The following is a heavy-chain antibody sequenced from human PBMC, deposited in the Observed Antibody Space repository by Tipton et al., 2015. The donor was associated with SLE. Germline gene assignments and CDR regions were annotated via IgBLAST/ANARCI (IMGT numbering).Heavy chain of an antibody. CDR2: IIPVFGTA. CDR3: ARGSSSWVKYFDY. J-gene: IGHJ4*02. D-gene: IGHD6-6*01. Sequence: QVQLVQSGSELKKPGASVKVSCKASGGSFSNYDINWVRQAPGQGLEWLGGIIPVFGTAEYEQKFQGRITITADESSSTAYMELSSLRSEDTAVYYCARGSSSWVKYFDYWGQGTLVTVSS. V-gene: IGHV1-69*01. CDR1: GGSFSNYD.